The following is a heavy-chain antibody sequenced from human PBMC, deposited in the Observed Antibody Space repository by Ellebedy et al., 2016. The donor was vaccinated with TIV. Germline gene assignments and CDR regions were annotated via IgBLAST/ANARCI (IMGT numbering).Heavy chain of an antibody. V-gene: IGHV4-38-2*02. CDR2: IYHSGST. CDR1: GYSISSGYY. Sequence: SETLSLTCTVSGYSISSGYYWGWIRQPPGKGLEWIGSIYHSGSTNYNSSLKSRVTISGDTSKNQFSLELSSVTAADTAVYYCARRRRWIDYIDYWGQGSLVTVSS. D-gene: IGHD4/OR15-4a*01. J-gene: IGHJ4*02. CDR3: ARRRRWIDYIDY.